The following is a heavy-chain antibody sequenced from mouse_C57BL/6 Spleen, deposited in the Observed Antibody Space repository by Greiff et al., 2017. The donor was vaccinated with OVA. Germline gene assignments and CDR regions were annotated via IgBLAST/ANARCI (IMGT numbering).Heavy chain of an antibody. Sequence: EVQLQQSGPGLVKPSQSLSLTCSVTGYSITSGYYWNWIRQFPGNKLEWMGYISYDGSNNYNPSLKNRISITRDTSKNQFFLKLNSVTTEDTATYYCARSTVEGFAYWGQGTLVTVSA. V-gene: IGHV3-6*01. J-gene: IGHJ3*01. D-gene: IGHD2-1*01. CDR1: GYSITSGYY. CDR3: ARSTVEGFAY. CDR2: ISYDGSN.